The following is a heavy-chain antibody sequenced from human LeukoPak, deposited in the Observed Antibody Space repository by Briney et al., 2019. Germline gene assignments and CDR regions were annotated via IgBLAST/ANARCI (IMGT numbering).Heavy chain of an antibody. D-gene: IGHD3-16*01. CDR3: VKDFGRVRGTPDS. CDR2: ISGSGNGGSI. J-gene: IGHJ4*02. V-gene: IGHV3-64D*06. Sequence: GGSLRLSCSASGFVFSIYTMYWVRQAPGKGPEYVSTISGSGNGGSIYYADSVKGRFTIPRDDSKSILYLQMNGLRSEDTAVYYCVKDFGRVRGTPDSWGQGTLVTVSS. CDR1: GFVFSIYT.